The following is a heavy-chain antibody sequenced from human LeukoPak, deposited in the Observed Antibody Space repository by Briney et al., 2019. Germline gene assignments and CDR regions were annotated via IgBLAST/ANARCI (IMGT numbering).Heavy chain of an antibody. J-gene: IGHJ4*02. V-gene: IGHV1-2*02. Sequence: ASVKVSCKASGYTFTGYYMHWVRQAPGQGLEWMGWINPNSGGTNYAQKFQGRVTMTRDTSIGTAYMELSRLRADGTAVYYCARVGGSSGWYGSFDYWGQGTLVTVSS. D-gene: IGHD6-19*01. CDR2: INPNSGGT. CDR1: GYTFTGYY. CDR3: ARVGGSSGWYGSFDY.